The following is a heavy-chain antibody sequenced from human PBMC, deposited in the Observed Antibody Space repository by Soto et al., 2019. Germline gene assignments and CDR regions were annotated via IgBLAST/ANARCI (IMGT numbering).Heavy chain of an antibody. Sequence: QLQLQESGPGLVKPSETLSLTCTVSGGSISSSSYYWGWIRQPPGKGLEWIGSIYYSGSTYYNPSLKIRVTISVDTSKNQFSLKLSSVTAADPAAYYCERRPAEPGKWFDPCGQETLVTVSS. D-gene: IGHD6-13*01. CDR1: GGSISSSSYY. J-gene: IGHJ5*02. CDR2: IYYSGST. V-gene: IGHV4-39*01. CDR3: ERRPAEPGKWFDP.